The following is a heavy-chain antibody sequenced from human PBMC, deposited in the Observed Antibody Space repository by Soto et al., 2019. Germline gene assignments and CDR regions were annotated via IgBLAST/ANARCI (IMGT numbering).Heavy chain of an antibody. CDR1: GYTFTSYG. Sequence: ASVKVSCKASGYTFTSYGISWVRQAPGQGLEWMGWIGAYNGNTNYAQKLQGRVTMTTDTSTSTAYMELRSLRSDDTAVYYCARAEIVVVVAATLELDYWGQGTLVTVSS. J-gene: IGHJ4*02. V-gene: IGHV1-18*01. D-gene: IGHD2-15*01. CDR2: IGAYNGNT. CDR3: ARAEIVVVVAATLELDY.